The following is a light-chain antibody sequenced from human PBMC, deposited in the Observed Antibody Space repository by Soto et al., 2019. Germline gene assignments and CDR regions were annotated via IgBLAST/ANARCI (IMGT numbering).Light chain of an antibody. V-gene: IGKV3-20*01. J-gene: IGKJ1*01. CDR3: QRYGSWWT. CDR1: QSGLANY. CDR2: RTS. Sequence: EIVLTQSPGTLSLSPGERATLSCRASQSGLANYIAWYQQKPGQAPRLLIYRTSHRATGIPDRFSGSGSGTDFTPSISRLEPEDFAVYYCQRYGSWWTFGQGTKVEIK.